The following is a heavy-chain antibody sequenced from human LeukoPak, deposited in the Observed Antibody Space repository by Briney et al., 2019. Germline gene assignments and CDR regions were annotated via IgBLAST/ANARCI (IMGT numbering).Heavy chain of an antibody. D-gene: IGHD3-9*01. J-gene: IGHJ6*03. Sequence: ASVKVSCKAFGYTFTRYYMHWVRQAPGQGPEWMGVISPSGGSTTYAQKFQGRVTLTRDMSTSTDYLELSSLRSEDTAVYYCARGDILTGYYIYYYYYYMDVWGKGTTVTVSS. CDR2: ISPSGGST. V-gene: IGHV1-46*01. CDR3: ARGDILTGYYIYYYYYYMDV. CDR1: GYTFTRYY.